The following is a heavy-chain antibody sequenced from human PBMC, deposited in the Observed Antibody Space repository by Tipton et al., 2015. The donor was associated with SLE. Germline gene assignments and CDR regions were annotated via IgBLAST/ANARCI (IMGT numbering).Heavy chain of an antibody. CDR2: IYYSGST. CDR1: GGSISSGGYY. J-gene: IGHJ4*02. V-gene: IGHV4-31*02. CDR3: ARMFADGGYYFDY. D-gene: IGHD3-10*02. Sequence: LRLSCTVSGGSISSGGYYWSWIRQHPGKGLEWIGYIYYSGSTYYNPSLKSRVTISVDTSKNQFSLKLSSVTAADTAVYYCARMFADGGYYFDYWGQGTLVPVSS.